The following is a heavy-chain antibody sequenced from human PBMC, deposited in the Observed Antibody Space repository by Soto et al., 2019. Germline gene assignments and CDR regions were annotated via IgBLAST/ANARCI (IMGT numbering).Heavy chain of an antibody. Sequence: GGSLRLSCAASGFTFSSYAMHWVRQAPGKGLEWVAVISYDGSNKYYADSVKGRFTISRNNSNNTLYLQMNCLRAQDTAVYYCATPRESRRSSLAGPFDYWGQGTLVTVSS. CDR3: ATPRESRRSSLAGPFDY. CDR2: ISYDGSNK. J-gene: IGHJ4*02. V-gene: IGHV3-30-3*01. CDR1: GFTFSSYA. D-gene: IGHD2-15*01.